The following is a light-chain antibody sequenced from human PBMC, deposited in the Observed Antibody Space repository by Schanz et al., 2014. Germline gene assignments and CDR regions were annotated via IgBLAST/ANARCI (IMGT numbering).Light chain of an antibody. J-gene: IGKJ1*01. CDR2: WAS. CDR1: QSVLYTSDNKNY. Sequence: DIVMTQSPDSLAVSLGERATINCKSSQSVLYTSDNKNYLAWYQHKSGHPPNLLIYWASTRETGVPDRFSGSGSGTDFTLTISSLQAEDVGVYYCQQYYASPRTFGQGTRVDLK. CDR3: QQYYASPRT. V-gene: IGKV4-1*01.